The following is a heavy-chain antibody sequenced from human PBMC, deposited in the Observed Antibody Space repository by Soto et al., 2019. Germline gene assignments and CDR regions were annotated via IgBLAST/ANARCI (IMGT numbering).Heavy chain of an antibody. J-gene: IGHJ5*02. CDR2: IYYSGST. D-gene: IGHD3-10*01. Sequence: QVQLQESGPGLVKPSQTLSLTCSVSGYSMRIGGYYWSWIRQLPGKGLEWIGYIYYSGSTNYNPSVKSRVTISVDTSKNQFSLRLSSVTAADTAVYYCARGKGLGRARDWFDTWGQGTRVTVSS. CDR3: ARGKGLGRARDWFDT. CDR1: GYSMRIGGYY. V-gene: IGHV4-31*03.